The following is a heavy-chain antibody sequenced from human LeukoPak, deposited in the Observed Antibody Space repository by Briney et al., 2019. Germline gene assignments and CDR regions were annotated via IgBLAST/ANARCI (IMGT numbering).Heavy chain of an antibody. D-gene: IGHD6-13*01. J-gene: IGHJ4*02. CDR3: ARGAGGSSRWSTIRYFDY. V-gene: IGHV3-30*09. CDR1: GFTFSSYA. CDR2: ISYDGSNK. Sequence: GGSLRLSCAASGFTFSSYAMHWVRQAPGKGLEWVAVISYDGSNKYYADSVTGRFAISRDNSKNTLYLQINSLRVDDTAVYYCARGAGGSSRWSTIRYFDYWGQGTLVTVSS.